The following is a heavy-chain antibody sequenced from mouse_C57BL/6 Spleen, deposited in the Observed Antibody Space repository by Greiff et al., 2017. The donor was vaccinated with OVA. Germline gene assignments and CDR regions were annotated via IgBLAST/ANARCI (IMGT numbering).Heavy chain of an antibody. V-gene: IGHV1-55*01. J-gene: IGHJ2*01. CDR1: GYTFTSYW. Sequence: QVQLQQPGAELVKPGASVKMSCKASGYTFTSYWITWVKQRPGQGLEWIGDIYPGSGSTNYNEKFKSKATLTVDTSSSTAYMQLSSLTSEDSAVDYCARGRGGVTYFDYWGQGTTLTVSS. CDR3: ARGRGGVTYFDY. D-gene: IGHD2-2*01. CDR2: IYPGSGST.